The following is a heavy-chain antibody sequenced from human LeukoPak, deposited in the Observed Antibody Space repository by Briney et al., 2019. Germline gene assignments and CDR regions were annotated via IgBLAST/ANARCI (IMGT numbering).Heavy chain of an antibody. D-gene: IGHD5-12*01. Sequence: NPSETLSLTCAVSGGSISSSNWWSWVRQPPGKGLEWIGEIHHSGSTNYNPSLKSRVTISVDKSKNQFSLKLSSVTAADTAVYYCARLPDYYYYYYYMDVWGKGTTVTISS. CDR3: ARLPDYYYYYYYMDV. CDR1: GGSISSSNW. CDR2: IHHSGST. J-gene: IGHJ6*03. V-gene: IGHV4-4*02.